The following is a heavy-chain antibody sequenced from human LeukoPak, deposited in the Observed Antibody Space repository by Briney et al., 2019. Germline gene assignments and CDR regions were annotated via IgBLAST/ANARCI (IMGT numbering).Heavy chain of an antibody. CDR2: IKEDGSDK. D-gene: IGHD5-12*01. Sequence: GYLRLSCAASGFTFSNFWMAWVRQAPGKGLEWVAHIKEDGSDKKYVDSVKGRFTISRDNPKNSLYLQMNSLRAEDTAVYYCARDIGYHTFDYWGQGGLVTVSS. CDR1: GFTFSNFW. J-gene: IGHJ4*02. CDR3: ARDIGYHTFDY. V-gene: IGHV3-7*05.